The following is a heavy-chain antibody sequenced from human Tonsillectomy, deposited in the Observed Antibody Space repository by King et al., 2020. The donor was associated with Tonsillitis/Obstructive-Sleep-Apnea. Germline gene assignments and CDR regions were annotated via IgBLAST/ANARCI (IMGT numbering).Heavy chain of an antibody. D-gene: IGHD5-18*01. CDR1: GYSFTKYW. CDR3: ARLVDTAMDSDHYYSMDV. J-gene: IGHJ6*02. V-gene: IGHV5-10-1*03. Sequence: VQLVESGAEVKKSGESLRISCKGSGYSFTKYWISWVRQMPGKGLEWMGRIDPSDSYVNYNPSFRGHVTISADKSISTAYLQWSSLKASDTAVYYCARLVDTAMDSDHYYSMDVWGQGTTVTVSS. CDR2: IDPSDSYV.